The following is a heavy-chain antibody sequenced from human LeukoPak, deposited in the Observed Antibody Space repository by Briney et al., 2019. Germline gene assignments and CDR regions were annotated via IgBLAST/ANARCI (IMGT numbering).Heavy chain of an antibody. D-gene: IGHD2-15*01. J-gene: IGHJ4*02. CDR3: AETRMVVPLR. Sequence: SETLSLTCTVSGGSISSGSYYWSWIRQPAGKGLEWIGRIYTSGSTNYNPSLKSRVTISVDTSKNQFSLKLSSVTAADTAVYYCAETRMVVPLRWGQGTLVTVSS. CDR1: GGSISSGSYY. V-gene: IGHV4-61*02. CDR2: IYTSGST.